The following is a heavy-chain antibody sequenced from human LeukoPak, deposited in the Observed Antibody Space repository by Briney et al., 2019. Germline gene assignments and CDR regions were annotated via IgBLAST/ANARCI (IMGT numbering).Heavy chain of an antibody. CDR1: GFTFSASW. CDR2: INEGGGLT. J-gene: IGHJ4*02. D-gene: IGHD6-19*01. Sequence: GGSLRLSCAASGFTFSASWMTWVRQAPGKGLEWVTIINEGGGLTFYVDSVKGRFSISRDNSKNSLSPQMSTLRVEDTAMYYCARVGRNGWDFDHWGQGTLVTVSS. V-gene: IGHV3-7*01. CDR3: ARVGRNGWDFDH.